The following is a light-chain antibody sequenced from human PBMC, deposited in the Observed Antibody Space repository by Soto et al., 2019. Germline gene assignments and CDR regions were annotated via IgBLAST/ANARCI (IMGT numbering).Light chain of an antibody. V-gene: IGLV3-21*02. Sequence: SYELTQPPSVSLAPGRTFRVTCGGKNVGSESVHWYQQKPGQATVLVVYADSGRPSGIPERISASTSGNTATMTLSRVEAGDEADYRCQVRDSNSDQSGFGTGTKVTVL. CDR2: ADS. J-gene: IGLJ1*01. CDR1: NVGSES. CDR3: QVRDSNSDQSG.